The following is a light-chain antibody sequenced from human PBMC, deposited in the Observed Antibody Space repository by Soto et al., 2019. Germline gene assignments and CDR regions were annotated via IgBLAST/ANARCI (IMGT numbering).Light chain of an antibody. J-gene: IGLJ2*01. CDR3: SSYTSSSAPHVV. Sequence: QSALTQPASVSGSPGQSITISCTGTSSDVGGYNYVSWYQQHPGKAPNLMLYDVSNRPSGVSNRFYGSKSGNTASLTISGRQAEDEADYYCSSYTSSSAPHVVFGGGTKLTVL. CDR1: SSDVGGYNY. V-gene: IGLV2-14*01. CDR2: DVS.